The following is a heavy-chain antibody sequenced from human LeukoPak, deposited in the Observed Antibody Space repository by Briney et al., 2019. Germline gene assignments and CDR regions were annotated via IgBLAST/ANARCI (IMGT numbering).Heavy chain of an antibody. D-gene: IGHD3-22*01. V-gene: IGHV1-2*02. CDR3: AREGDYYDSSGYYSFDP. J-gene: IGHJ5*02. CDR2: INPNSGGT. Sequence: GASVKVSCQASGYTFTGYYMHWVRQAPGQGLEWMGWINPNSGGTNYAQKFQGRVTMTRDTSISTAYMELSRLRSDDTAVYYCAREGDYYDSSGYYSFDPWGQGTLVTVSS. CDR1: GYTFTGYY.